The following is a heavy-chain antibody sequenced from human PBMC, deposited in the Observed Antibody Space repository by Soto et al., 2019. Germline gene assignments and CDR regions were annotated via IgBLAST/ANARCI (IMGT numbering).Heavy chain of an antibody. D-gene: IGHD3-10*01. CDR2: IYYSGST. J-gene: IGHJ5*02. V-gene: IGHV4-39*01. CDR3: AATDYYYGSGLDVIWFDP. Sequence: PSETLSLTCTVSGGSISSSSYYWGWIRQPPGKGPEWIGSIYYSGSTYYNPSLKSRVTISVDTSKNQFSLKLSSVTAADTAVYYCAATDYYYGSGLDVIWFDPWGQGTLVTVSS. CDR1: GGSISSSSYY.